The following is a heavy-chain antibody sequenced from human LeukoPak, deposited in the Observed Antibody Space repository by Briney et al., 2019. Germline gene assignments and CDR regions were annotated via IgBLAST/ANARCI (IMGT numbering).Heavy chain of an antibody. V-gene: IGHV3-7*01. CDR1: GFNSYW. J-gene: IGHJ4*02. D-gene: IGHD6-13*01. CDR3: ARGGVWY. CDR2: IKQDGSEK. Sequence: GGSLRLSCAASGFNSYWMSWVRQAPGKGLEWVANIKQDGSEKYYVDSVKGRFTISRDNVKNSLYLQMNSLRAEDTAVYYCARGGVWYWGQGTLVTVSS.